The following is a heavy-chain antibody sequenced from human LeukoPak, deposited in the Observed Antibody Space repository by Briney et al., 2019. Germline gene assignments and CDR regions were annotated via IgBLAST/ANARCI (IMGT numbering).Heavy chain of an antibody. Sequence: GGSLRLPCAASGFTFSSHAMICVRQATGKGLEGVSTISGSGGYPYHADSVRGRFTNSRDNSKNTLYLQMSSLRGEDTAVYYCAKYFASGSYYKLPHWGQGTLVTVSS. V-gene: IGHV3-23*01. CDR1: GFTFSSHA. CDR3: AKYFASGSYYKLPH. J-gene: IGHJ1*01. D-gene: IGHD3-10*01. CDR2: ISGSGGYP.